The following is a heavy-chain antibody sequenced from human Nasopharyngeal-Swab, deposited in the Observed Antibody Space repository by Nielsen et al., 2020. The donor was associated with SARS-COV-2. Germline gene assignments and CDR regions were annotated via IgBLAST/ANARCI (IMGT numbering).Heavy chain of an antibody. J-gene: IGHJ6*02. Sequence: WIRQPPGKGLEWVSGISWNSGSIGYADSVKGRFTISRDNVKNSLYLQMNSLRAEDTALYYCANLFAVTTSGYYYGMDVWGQGTTVTVSS. CDR2: ISWNSGSI. V-gene: IGHV3-9*01. CDR3: ANLFAVTTSGYYYGMDV. D-gene: IGHD4-17*01.